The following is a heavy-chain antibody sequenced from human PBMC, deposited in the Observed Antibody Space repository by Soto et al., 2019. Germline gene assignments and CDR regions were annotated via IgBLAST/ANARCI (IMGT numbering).Heavy chain of an antibody. J-gene: IGHJ4*02. V-gene: IGHV3-64D*06. CDR3: VKQAHGLDGVAFDY. CDR2: VSTSGRST. CDR1: GFIFSEST. Sequence: QPGRSLRLSCSASGFIFSESTIYWVRQVPGKGLEAISAVSTSGRSTYYADSVKDRFTISRDNSKNTLFLQMGSLRPEDTAIYYCVKQAHGLDGVAFDYWGQGTQVTVSS. D-gene: IGHD2-15*01.